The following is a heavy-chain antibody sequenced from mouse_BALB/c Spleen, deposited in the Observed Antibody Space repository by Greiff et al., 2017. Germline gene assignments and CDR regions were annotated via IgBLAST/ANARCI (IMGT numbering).Heavy chain of an antibody. D-gene: IGHD1-1*01. J-gene: IGHJ4*01. CDR3: ARPYYYGRAMDY. CDR1: GFNIKDTY. Sequence: EVQVVESGAELVKPGASVKLSCTASGFNIKDTYMHWVKQRPEQGLEWIGRIDPANGNTKYDPKFQGKATITADTSSNTAYLQLSSLTSEDTAVYYCARPYYYGRAMDYWGQGTSVTVSS. CDR2: IDPANGNT. V-gene: IGHV14-3*02.